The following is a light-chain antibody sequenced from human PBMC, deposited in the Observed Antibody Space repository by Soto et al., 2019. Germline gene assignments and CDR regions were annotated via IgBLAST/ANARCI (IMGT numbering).Light chain of an antibody. CDR2: GAS. V-gene: IGKV3-20*01. J-gene: IGKJ4*01. Sequence: ETVLTRSPGTLSLSPGDXAALSCRPSQSVSSFLAWYQQKPGQARRLLIYGASSRAAGIPDRFSGSGSGTDFTLSISRLEPEDFAVYYCQQYGSSPFTFGGGTKVDIK. CDR1: QSVSSF. CDR3: QQYGSSPFT.